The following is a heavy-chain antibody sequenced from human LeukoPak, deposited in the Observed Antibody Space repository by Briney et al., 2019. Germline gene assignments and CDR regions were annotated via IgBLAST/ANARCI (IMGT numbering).Heavy chain of an antibody. J-gene: IGHJ4*02. Sequence: SETLSLTCTASGNSISPISSSTYYWGWLRQAPGKALEWLGGLYYGENAHYNPSLKSRATLSGDTSNNQFSLKLTSVTAADAAVYFCARQLPTAAADTRGYFDYSGQGAVVTVSS. D-gene: IGHD6-25*01. CDR2: LYYGENA. CDR3: ARQLPTAAADTRGYFDY. V-gene: IGHV4-39*01. CDR1: GNSISPISSSTYY.